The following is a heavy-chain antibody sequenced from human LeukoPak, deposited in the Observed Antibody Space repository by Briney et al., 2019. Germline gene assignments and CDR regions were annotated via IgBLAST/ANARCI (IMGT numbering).Heavy chain of an antibody. V-gene: IGHV3-33*01. Sequence: PGGSLRLSCAASGFSFSEHGMHWVRQAPGKGPEWVTVTWYDGSNNHYADSVKGRFTISRDNSKDTVFLEMNSLRAEDTAVYYCARGLTYDILTGYYPHWGQGTLVTVSS. D-gene: IGHD3-9*01. J-gene: IGHJ4*02. CDR1: GFSFSEHG. CDR3: ARGLTYDILTGYYPH. CDR2: TWYDGSNN.